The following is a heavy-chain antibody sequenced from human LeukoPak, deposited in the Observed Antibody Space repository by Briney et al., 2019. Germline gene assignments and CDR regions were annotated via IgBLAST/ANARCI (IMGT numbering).Heavy chain of an antibody. CDR1: GYTVTSYG. Sequence: GASVKVSCKASGYTVTSYGISWVRQAPGQGLEWMGWISAYNGNTNYAQKLQGRVTMTTDTSTSTAYMELRSLRSDDTAVYYCARDEPQYYDIFTGYHDAFDIWGQGTMVTVSS. J-gene: IGHJ3*02. CDR2: ISAYNGNT. V-gene: IGHV1-18*04. D-gene: IGHD3-9*01. CDR3: ARDEPQYYDIFTGYHDAFDI.